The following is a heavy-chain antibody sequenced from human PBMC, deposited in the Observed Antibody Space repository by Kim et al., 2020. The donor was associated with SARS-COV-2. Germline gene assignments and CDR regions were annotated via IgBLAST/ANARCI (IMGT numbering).Heavy chain of an antibody. D-gene: IGHD2-2*02. J-gene: IGHJ5*02. Sequence: SETLSLTCTVSGGSISSYYWSWIRQPPGKGLEWIGYIYYSGSTNYNPSLKSRVTISVDTSKNQFSLKLSSVTAADTAVYYCARGGRDIVVVPAAIRVSWFDPWGQGTLVTVSS. CDR1: GGSISSYY. V-gene: IGHV4-59*01. CDR2: IYYSGST. CDR3: ARGGRDIVVVPAAIRVSWFDP.